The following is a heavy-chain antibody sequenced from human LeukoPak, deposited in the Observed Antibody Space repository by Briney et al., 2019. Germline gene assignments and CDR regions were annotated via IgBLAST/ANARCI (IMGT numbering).Heavy chain of an antibody. CDR2: ISSSSNYI. CDR1: GFTFSSYS. D-gene: IGHD2-2*01. CDR3: ARGPPAIYCSSTSCSRGY. J-gene: IGHJ4*02. V-gene: IGHV3-21*01. Sequence: GGSLRLSCAASGFTFSSYSMNWVRQAPGKELEWVSSISSSSNYIYYTDSVKGRFTISRDNAKNSLYLQMNSLRAEDTAVYYCARGPPAIYCSSTSCSRGYWGQGTLVTVSS.